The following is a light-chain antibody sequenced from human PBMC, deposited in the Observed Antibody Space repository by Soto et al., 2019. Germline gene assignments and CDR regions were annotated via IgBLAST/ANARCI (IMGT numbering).Light chain of an antibody. CDR1: QSVSSTY. CDR2: GAS. J-gene: IGKJ2*01. V-gene: IGKV3-20*01. Sequence: EIVLTQSPGTLSLSPGERATLSCRASQSVSSTYLAWYQQKPGQAPRLLIYGASSRATAIPDRFRGSGSGTDFALTISRLEPEDFAVYYCQQYGDSPYTFGQGTKLEIK. CDR3: QQYGDSPYT.